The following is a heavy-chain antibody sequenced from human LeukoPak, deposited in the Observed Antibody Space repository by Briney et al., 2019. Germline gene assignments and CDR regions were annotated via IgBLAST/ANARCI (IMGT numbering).Heavy chain of an antibody. CDR3: AKDISSGTYYYYYMDV. V-gene: IGHV3-30*18. J-gene: IGHJ6*03. D-gene: IGHD6-19*01. Sequence: PGRSLRLSCAASGFTFSSYGMHWVRQAPGKGLEWVAVISYDGSNKYYADSVKGRFTISRDNSKNTLYLQMNSLRAEDTAVYYCAKDISSGTYYYYYMDVWGKGTTVTVSS. CDR1: GFTFSSYG. CDR2: ISYDGSNK.